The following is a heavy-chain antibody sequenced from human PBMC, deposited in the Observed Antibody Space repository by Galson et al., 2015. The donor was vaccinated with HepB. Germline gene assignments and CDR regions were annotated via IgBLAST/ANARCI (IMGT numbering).Heavy chain of an antibody. Sequence: SLRLSCAVSGFTFGDYAMSWVRQAPGKGLEWVGFIRSKAYGGTAEYAASLKGRFTIARDDSKGIAYLQMNSLKTEDTALYYCTRDRGGPLLGHCSGGSCYYYGMDVWGQGTTVTVSS. V-gene: IGHV3-49*04. CDR2: IRSKAYGGTA. J-gene: IGHJ6*02. CDR1: GFTFGDYA. D-gene: IGHD2-15*01. CDR3: TRDRGGPLLGHCSGGSCYYYGMDV.